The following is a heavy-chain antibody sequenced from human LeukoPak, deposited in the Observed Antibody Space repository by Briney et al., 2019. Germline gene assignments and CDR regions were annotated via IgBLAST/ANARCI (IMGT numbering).Heavy chain of an antibody. D-gene: IGHD6-19*01. CDR1: GFTFSSYA. CDR3: AKDPRPYSSGWYGWCYFDY. CDR2: ISGSGGST. V-gene: IGHV3-23*01. J-gene: IGHJ4*02. Sequence: GGSLRLSCAASGFTFSSYAMSWVRQAPGKGLEWVSAISGSGGSTYYADSVKGRFTISRDNSKNTLYLQMNSLRAEDTAVYYCAKDPRPYSSGWYGWCYFDYWGQGTLVTVSS.